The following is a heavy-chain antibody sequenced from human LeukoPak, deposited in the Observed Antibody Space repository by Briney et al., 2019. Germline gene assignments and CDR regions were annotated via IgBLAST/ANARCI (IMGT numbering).Heavy chain of an antibody. CDR1: GGSFSGYY. V-gene: IGHV3-9*01. CDR3: AKDRGYYYYYMDV. Sequence: LSLTCAVYGGSFSGYYWSWVRQAPGKGLEWVSGISWNSGSIGYADSVKGRFTISRDNAKNSLYLQMNSLRAEDTALYYCAKDRGYYYYYMDVWGKGTTVTISS. CDR2: ISWNSGSI. J-gene: IGHJ6*03.